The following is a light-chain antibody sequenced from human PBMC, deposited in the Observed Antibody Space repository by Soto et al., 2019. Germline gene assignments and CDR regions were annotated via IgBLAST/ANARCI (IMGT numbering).Light chain of an antibody. CDR1: QSVSTS. V-gene: IGKV3-11*01. CDR3: QQRSDWPLT. Sequence: EIVLTQSPATLSLSPGERATLSCRASQSVSTSLAWYQQRPGQAPRLLIYNSSKGAAGIPARFSGSGSGTDFTLAISSLEPEDFAVYYCQQRSDWPLTFGGGTKVELK. CDR2: NSS. J-gene: IGKJ4*01.